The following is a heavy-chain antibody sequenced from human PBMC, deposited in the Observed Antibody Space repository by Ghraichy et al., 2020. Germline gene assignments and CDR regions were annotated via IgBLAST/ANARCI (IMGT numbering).Heavy chain of an antibody. CDR1: GFTFSSYA. D-gene: IGHD6-19*01. J-gene: IGHJ4*02. V-gene: IGHV3-23*01. CDR3: AKRSYSSGWYAGYYFDY. CDR2: ISGSGGST. Sequence: GGSLRLSCPASGFTFSSYAMSWVRQAPGKGLEWVSAISGSGGSTYYADSVKGRFTISRDNSKNTLYLQMNSLRAEDTAVYYCAKRSYSSGWYAGYYFDYWGQGTLVTVSS.